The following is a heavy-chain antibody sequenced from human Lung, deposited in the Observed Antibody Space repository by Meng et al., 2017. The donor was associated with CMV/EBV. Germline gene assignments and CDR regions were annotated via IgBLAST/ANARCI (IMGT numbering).Heavy chain of an antibody. Sequence: GGSLRLSCAASGFIFSAYEIIWVRQAPGKGLEWVSYIHARGHIVHYADFVNGRFTISRDSAKNSVDLQMSSLRVEDTAVYYCARRLPYYGMDVWGQGTTVTFSS. V-gene: IGHV3-48*03. J-gene: IGHJ6*02. CDR1: GFIFSAYE. CDR3: ARRLPYYGMDV. CDR2: IHARGHIV.